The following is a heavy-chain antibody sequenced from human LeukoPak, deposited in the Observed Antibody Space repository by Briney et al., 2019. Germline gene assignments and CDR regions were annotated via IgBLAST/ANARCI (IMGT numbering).Heavy chain of an antibody. V-gene: IGHV4-39*01. Sequence: SETLSLTCTVSGGPNSSSSDYCRWISQPPGKGLEWIGCIYYRGSTYYNPSLQCRVTISADTSMNKFPLKLSSVTAADTAVYYCTRHTGNYDFWSGYYYYYYMDVWGKGTTVTVSS. J-gene: IGHJ6*03. CDR2: IYYRGST. CDR3: TRHTGNYDFWSGYYYYYYMDV. D-gene: IGHD3-3*01. CDR1: GGPNSSSSDY.